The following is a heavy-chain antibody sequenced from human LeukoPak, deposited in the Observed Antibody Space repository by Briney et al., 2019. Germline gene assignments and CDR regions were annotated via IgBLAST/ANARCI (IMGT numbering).Heavy chain of an antibody. D-gene: IGHD4-17*01. J-gene: IGHJ3*02. CDR2: INQDGTEK. CDR1: ESIFSKYW. V-gene: IGHV3-7*05. Sequence: PGGSLRLSCEASESIFSKYWMSWVRQAPEKGLEWAARINQDGTEKYSVDSVKGRFTISRDNAKNSLYLQINNVKAEDTAVYYCARTSVNSLWDDAFDIWGQGTMVTVSS. CDR3: ARTSVNSLWDDAFDI.